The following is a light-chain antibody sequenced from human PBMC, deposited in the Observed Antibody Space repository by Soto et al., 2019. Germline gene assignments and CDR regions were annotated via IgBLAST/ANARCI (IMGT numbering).Light chain of an antibody. J-gene: IGKJ1*01. CDR3: QQYGSSGT. Sequence: ILFTPAPATLPFSPADRASLSGRASQSVSTYLAWYQQKPGQAPRLLIYGASNRATGIPDRFSGSGSGTDFTLTISRLEPEDFAVYYCQQYGSSGTFGQGTKVDIK. CDR1: QSVSTY. CDR2: GAS. V-gene: IGKV3-20*01.